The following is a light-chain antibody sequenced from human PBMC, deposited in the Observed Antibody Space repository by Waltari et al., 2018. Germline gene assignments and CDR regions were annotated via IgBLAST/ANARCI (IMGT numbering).Light chain of an antibody. CDR1: SSDVGGYNL. Sequence: QSALTQPRSVSGSPGQSVPISCPGTSSDVGGYNLVSWYQQHPGKAPKLMIFDVTKRPSGVPDRFSGSKSGNTASLTISGLQAEDEADYYCCSYAGTYTFELFGGGTKLTVL. J-gene: IGLJ2*01. CDR3: CSYAGTYTFEL. CDR2: DVT. V-gene: IGLV2-11*01.